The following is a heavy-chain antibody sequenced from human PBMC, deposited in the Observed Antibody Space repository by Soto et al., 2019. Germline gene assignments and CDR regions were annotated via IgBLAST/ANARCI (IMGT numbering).Heavy chain of an antibody. V-gene: IGHV3-21*01. CDR3: ARGLFCSSTSGYTAALQWLDP. CDR1: S. CDR2: ISSSSSYI. Sequence: SINRVLTTTRKGLEWVSSISSSSSYIYYADSVKGRFTISRDNAKNSLYLQMNSLRAEDTAVYYCARGLFCSSTSGYTAALQWLDPWGQGTLVTVSS. D-gene: IGHD2-2*02. J-gene: IGHJ5*02.